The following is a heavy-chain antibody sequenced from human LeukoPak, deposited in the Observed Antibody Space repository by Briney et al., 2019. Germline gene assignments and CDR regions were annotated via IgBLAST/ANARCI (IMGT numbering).Heavy chain of an antibody. V-gene: IGHV4-59*01. J-gene: IGHJ4*02. D-gene: IGHD2-2*01. CDR2: IYYSGST. Sequence: PSETLSLTCTVSGGSISSYYWSWIRQPPGKGLEWIGYIYYSGSTKYNPSLKSRVTISVDASKTQFSLKLNSVTAADTAVYYCARQLVVVVPAEFDYWGQGTLVTVSS. CDR1: GGSISSYY. CDR3: ARQLVVVVPAEFDY.